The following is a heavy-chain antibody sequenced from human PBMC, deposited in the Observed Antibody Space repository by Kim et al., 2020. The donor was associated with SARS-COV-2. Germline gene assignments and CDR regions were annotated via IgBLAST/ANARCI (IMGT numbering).Heavy chain of an antibody. CDR2: ISSSSSYT. D-gene: IGHD6-13*01. J-gene: IGHJ6*02. V-gene: IGHV3-11*06. Sequence: GGSLRLSCAASGFTFSDYYMSWIRQAPGKGLEWVSYISSSSSYTNYADSVKGRFTISRDNAKNSLYLQMNSLRAEDTAVYYCARDQKGYSSSWYHPRNYYYGMDVWGQGTTVTVSS. CDR3: ARDQKGYSSSWYHPRNYYYGMDV. CDR1: GFTFSDYY.